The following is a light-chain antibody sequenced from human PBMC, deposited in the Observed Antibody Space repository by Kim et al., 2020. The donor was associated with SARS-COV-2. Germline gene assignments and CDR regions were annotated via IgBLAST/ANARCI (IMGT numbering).Light chain of an antibody. CDR3: QQYGSSPPYT. CDR1: QSVSSSY. CDR2: GAS. V-gene: IGKV3-20*01. Sequence: SPGERATPSCRASQSVSSSYLAWYQQKPGQAPRLLIYGASSRATGIPDRFSGSGSGTDFTLTISRPEPEDFAVYYCQQYGSSPPYTFGQGTKLEI. J-gene: IGKJ2*01.